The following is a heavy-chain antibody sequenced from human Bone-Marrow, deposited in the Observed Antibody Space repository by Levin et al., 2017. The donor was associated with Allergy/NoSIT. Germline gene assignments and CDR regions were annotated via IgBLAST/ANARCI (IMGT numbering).Heavy chain of an antibody. J-gene: IGHJ4*02. CDR3: AKDSLPLMYSSSWYGLCYFDY. Sequence: GGSLRLSCATSGFTFSSYAMSWVRQAPGKGLEWVSAISGSGGSTYYADSVKGRFTISRDNSKNTLYLQMNSLRAEDTAVYYCAKDSLPLMYSSSWYGLCYFDYWGQGTLVTVSS. D-gene: IGHD6-13*01. CDR1: GFTFSSYA. CDR2: ISGSGGST. V-gene: IGHV3-23*01.